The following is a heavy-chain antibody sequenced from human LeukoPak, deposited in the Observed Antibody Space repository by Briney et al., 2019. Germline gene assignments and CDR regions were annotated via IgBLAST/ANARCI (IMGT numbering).Heavy chain of an antibody. J-gene: IGHJ4*02. V-gene: IGHV3-43*02. D-gene: IGHD3-22*01. Sequence: GGSLRLSCAASGFTFGDYPMHWIRQTPGQGLEWASLISPDGGRSFQADSVRGRFTISRDNSKNSLYLQMNSLRAEDTAVYYCARDLSPLPPYYYDSSGQAGFDYWGQGTLVTASS. CDR3: ARDLSPLPPYYYDSSGQAGFDY. CDR1: GFTFGDYP. CDR2: ISPDGGRS.